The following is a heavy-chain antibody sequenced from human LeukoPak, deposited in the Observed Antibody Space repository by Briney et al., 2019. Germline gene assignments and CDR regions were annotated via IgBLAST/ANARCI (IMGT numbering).Heavy chain of an antibody. CDR1: GFTFDDYA. V-gene: IGHV3-9*01. J-gene: IGHJ5*02. D-gene: IGHD4-17*01. CDR2: ISWNSGSI. CDR3: ARGFLHYGDPNWFDP. Sequence: GGSLRLSCAASGFTFDDYAMHWVRQAPGKGLEWVSGISWNSGSIGYADSVKGRFTISRDNAKNSLYLQMNSLRAEDTAVYYCARGFLHYGDPNWFDPWGQGTLVTVSS.